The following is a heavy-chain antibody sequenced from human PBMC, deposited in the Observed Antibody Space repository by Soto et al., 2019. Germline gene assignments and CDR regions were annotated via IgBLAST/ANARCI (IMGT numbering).Heavy chain of an antibody. CDR2: ISSDGVHK. J-gene: IGHJ4*02. CDR1: GFTFSDYS. Sequence: QVQLVESGGGVVQPGRSLRLSCAVSGFTFSDYSMHWVRQAPGKGLEWVAVISSDGVHKYYADSLQGRFSISRDTAYDTVFLQMNSLRVDDTAVYYCGRDYQMIQMWSPIDFWGLGTRVTVSS. D-gene: IGHD5-18*01. V-gene: IGHV3-30-3*01. CDR3: GRDYQMIQMWSPIDF.